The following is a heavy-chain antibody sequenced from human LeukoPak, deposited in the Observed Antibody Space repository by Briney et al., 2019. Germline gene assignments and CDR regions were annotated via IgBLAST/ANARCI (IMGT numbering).Heavy chain of an antibody. CDR2: ISWNSGSI. Sequence: GGSLRLSCAASGFTFDDSAMHWVRQAPGKGLEWVSGISWNSGSIGYADSVKGRFTISRDNAKNSVYLQMNSLRAEDTALYYCANDIAIGNRLYYLDYWGQGTLVTVSS. J-gene: IGHJ4*02. CDR1: GFTFDDSA. CDR3: ANDIAIGNRLYYLDY. V-gene: IGHV3-9*01. D-gene: IGHD1-14*01.